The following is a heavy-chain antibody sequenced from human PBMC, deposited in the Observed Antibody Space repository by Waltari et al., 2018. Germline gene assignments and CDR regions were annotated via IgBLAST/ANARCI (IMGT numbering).Heavy chain of an antibody. V-gene: IGHV3-23*03. D-gene: IGHD2-2*01. J-gene: IGHJ3*02. CDR1: GFTFSDSA. CDR2: IYSGGSGT. Sequence: EVQLLESGGDFVQPGGSLRLSCAASGFTFSDSAMTWVRQAPGEGLEWVSVIYSGGSGTYYADSVKGRFTISRDDSKNTLYLQMNSLRAEDTAIYYCAKNRYCSSSSCSHALDIWGQGTMVTVSS. CDR3: AKNRYCSSSSCSHALDI.